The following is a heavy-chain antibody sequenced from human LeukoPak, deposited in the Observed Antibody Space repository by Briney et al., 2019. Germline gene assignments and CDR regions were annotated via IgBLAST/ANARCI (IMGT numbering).Heavy chain of an antibody. CDR1: GGSFSGYY. D-gene: IGHD3-10*01. J-gene: IGHJ4*02. Sequence: SETLSLTCAVYGGSFSGYYWSWIRQPPGKGLEWIGEINHSGSTNYNPSPKSRVTISVDTSKNQFSLKLSSVTAADTAVYYCAARLTMVRGVSYWGQGTLVTVSS. CDR3: AARLTMVRGVSY. CDR2: INHSGST. V-gene: IGHV4-34*01.